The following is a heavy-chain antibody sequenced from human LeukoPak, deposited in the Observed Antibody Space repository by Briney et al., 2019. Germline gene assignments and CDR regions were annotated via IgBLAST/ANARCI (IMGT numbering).Heavy chain of an antibody. CDR2: IYSGGTT. CDR1: GFTVSSNY. D-gene: IGHD6-13*01. V-gene: IGHV3-53*01. Sequence: GGSLRLSCAASGFTVSSNYMSWVRQAPGKGLEWVSVIYSGGTTNYADSVKGRFTISRVNSKNTPFLQMNSLRAEDTAVYYCARGGYSSSWYHFDYWGQGTLVTVSS. J-gene: IGHJ4*02. CDR3: ARGGYSSSWYHFDY.